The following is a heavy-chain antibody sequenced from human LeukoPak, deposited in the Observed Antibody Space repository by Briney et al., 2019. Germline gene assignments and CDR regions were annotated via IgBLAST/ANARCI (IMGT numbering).Heavy chain of an antibody. V-gene: IGHV3-7*01. Sequence: GGSLRLSCAASEFTFSTYWMSWVRQAPGEGLEWVANIKQDGSEKYYVDSMKGRFTISRDNAKNSLYLQMNSLRAEDTAVYYCARDRHDYTHYFDYWGQGTLVTVSS. J-gene: IGHJ4*02. D-gene: IGHD4-11*01. CDR2: IKQDGSEK. CDR1: EFTFSTYW. CDR3: ARDRHDYTHYFDY.